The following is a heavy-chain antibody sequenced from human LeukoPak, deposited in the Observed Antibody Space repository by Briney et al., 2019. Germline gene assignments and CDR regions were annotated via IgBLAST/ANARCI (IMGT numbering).Heavy chain of an antibody. J-gene: IGHJ4*02. Sequence: PGGSLRPSCAASGFTFSTYCMHWVRHAPGTGLVWVSLINSDGSSTNYADSVKGRFTISRDNAKNTLYLQMNSLRAEDTAVYYCATDVPAVTIFGYWGQGTLVTVSS. CDR2: INSDGSST. V-gene: IGHV3-74*01. CDR3: ATDVPAVTIFGY. D-gene: IGHD2-2*01. CDR1: GFTFSTYC.